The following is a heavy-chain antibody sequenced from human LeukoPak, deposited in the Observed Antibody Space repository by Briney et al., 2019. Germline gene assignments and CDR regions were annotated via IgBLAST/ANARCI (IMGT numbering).Heavy chain of an antibody. J-gene: IGHJ4*02. V-gene: IGHV4-59*01. D-gene: IGHD4-23*01. Sequence: PSETLSLTCTVSGASISSYYWSWIRQPPGKGLEWIGYIYYSGSTNYNPSLRSRVTISVDTSKNQFSLKLTSVAAADTAVYYCARGGSGNSGNWGQGTLVTVSS. CDR3: ARGGSGNSGN. CDR1: GASISSYY. CDR2: IYYSGST.